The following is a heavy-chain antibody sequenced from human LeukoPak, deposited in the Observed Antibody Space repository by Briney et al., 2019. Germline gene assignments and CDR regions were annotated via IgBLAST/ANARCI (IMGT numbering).Heavy chain of an antibody. CDR3: AREKYCSSTSCYGDVFDI. J-gene: IGHJ3*02. CDR1: GFTFSRDS. V-gene: IGHV3-48*01. D-gene: IGHD2-2*01. Sequence: ETGGSLRLSCAASGFTFSRDSMNWVRQAPGKGLEWVSYINGGGSPIYYADSVRGRFTISRDNVKNSLYLQMNSLRAEDTAVYYCAREKYCSSTSCYGDVFDIWGQGTMVTVSS. CDR2: INGGGSPI.